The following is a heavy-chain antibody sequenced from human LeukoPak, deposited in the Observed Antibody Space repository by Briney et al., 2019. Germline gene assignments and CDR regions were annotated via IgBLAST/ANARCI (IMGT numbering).Heavy chain of an antibody. J-gene: IGHJ3*02. D-gene: IGHD3-10*01. CDR3: ASSYYYGSGSYVPSFDI. CDR2: IYHSGST. Sequence: PSQTLSLTCAVSGGSISSGGYSWSWIRQPPGKGLEWIGYIYHSGSTYYNPSLKSRVTISVDRSKNQFSLKLSSVTAADTAVYYCASSYYYGSGSYVPSFDIWGQGTMVTVSS. CDR1: GGSISSGGYS. V-gene: IGHV4-30-2*01.